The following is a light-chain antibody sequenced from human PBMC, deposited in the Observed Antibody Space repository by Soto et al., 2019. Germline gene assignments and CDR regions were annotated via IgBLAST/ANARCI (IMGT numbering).Light chain of an antibody. CDR3: QQYNNWPLYT. V-gene: IGKV3-15*01. CDR1: QSVSSN. J-gene: IGKJ2*01. Sequence: EILMTQSPVTLSVSPGERATLSCRASQSVSSNLAWYQQKPGQAPRLVIYGASTRATGIPARFSGSGSGTEFTLPISSLQSEDFAVYYCQQYNNWPLYTFGQGTKLEI. CDR2: GAS.